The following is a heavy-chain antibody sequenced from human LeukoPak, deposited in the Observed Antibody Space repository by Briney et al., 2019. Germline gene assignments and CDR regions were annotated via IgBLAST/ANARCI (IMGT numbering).Heavy chain of an antibody. CDR1: GGSISSSNW. V-gene: IGHV4-4*02. D-gene: IGHD3-22*01. J-gene: IGHJ4*02. CDR2: IYHSGST. CDR3: ARRVDSSGYYRGYYYFDY. Sequence: SETLSLTCAVSGGSISSSNWWSWVRQPPGKGLEWIGEIYHSGSTNYNPSLKSRVTISVDTSKNQFSLKLSSVTAADTAVYYCARRVDSSGYYRGYYYFDYWGQGTLVTVSS.